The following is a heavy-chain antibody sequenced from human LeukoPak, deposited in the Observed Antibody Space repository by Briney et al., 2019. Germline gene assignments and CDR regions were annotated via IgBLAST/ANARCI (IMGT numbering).Heavy chain of an antibody. D-gene: IGHD3-22*01. V-gene: IGHV1-69*05. CDR3: ARAGPVEYYYDSNGLYAFDI. CDR1: GGTFSSYA. J-gene: IGHJ3*02. CDR2: IIPIFGTA. Sequence: SVKVSCRASGGTFSSYAISWVRQAPGQGLEWMGGIIPIFGTANYAQKFQGRVTITTDESTSTAYMELSSLRSEDTAVYYCARAGPVEYYYDSNGLYAFDIWGQGTMVTVSS.